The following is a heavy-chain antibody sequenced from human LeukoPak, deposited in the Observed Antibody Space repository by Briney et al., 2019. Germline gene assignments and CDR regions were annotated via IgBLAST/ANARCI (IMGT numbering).Heavy chain of an antibody. CDR3: ARVYYGSVSHVDY. CDR1: GFTFSSYW. J-gene: IGHJ4*02. V-gene: IGHV3-74*01. CDR2: INTDGSST. D-gene: IGHD3-10*01. Sequence: GGSLRLSCAASGFTFSSYWMHWVRQGPGKGLVWVSRINTDGSSTSYAESVKGRFTISRDNAKNTLYLQMNSLRAEDTAVYYCARVYYGSVSHVDYWGQGTLVTVSS.